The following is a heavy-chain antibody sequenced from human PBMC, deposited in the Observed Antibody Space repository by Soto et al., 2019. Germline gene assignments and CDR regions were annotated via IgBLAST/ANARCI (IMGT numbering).Heavy chain of an antibody. CDR2: TTATGGST. D-gene: IGHD3-10*01. J-gene: IGHJ3*02. V-gene: IGHV3-23*01. Sequence: DVQLLESGGGFVQPGGPLRLSCVVSGFMFGDCPMGWVRQAPGTGLEWVTATTATGGSTCYTDSVKGRFTISRDTLINTLYLQMNNLRVEDSAVYSCAKRIIITGGAFDMWGQGTMVSVS. CDR1: GFMFGDCP. CDR3: AKRIIITGGAFDM.